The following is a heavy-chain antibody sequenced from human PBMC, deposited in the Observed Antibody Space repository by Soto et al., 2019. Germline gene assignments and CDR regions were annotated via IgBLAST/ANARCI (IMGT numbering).Heavy chain of an antibody. D-gene: IGHD3-16*01. CDR3: AATIGGGE. V-gene: IGHV4-34*01. CDR1: GGSFSGYY. Sequence: QVQLQQWGAGLLKPSETLSLTCAVYGGSFSGYYWSWIRQPPGKGLEWIGEINHSGSTNYNPSLKSRVTISVDTSKNQFSLKLSSVTAADTAVYYCAATIGGGEWGQGTLVTVSS. J-gene: IGHJ4*02. CDR2: INHSGST.